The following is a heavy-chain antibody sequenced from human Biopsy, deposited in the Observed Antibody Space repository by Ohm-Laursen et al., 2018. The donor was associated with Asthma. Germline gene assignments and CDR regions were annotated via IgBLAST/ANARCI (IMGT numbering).Heavy chain of an antibody. CDR2: ISVYNGNT. Sequence: ASVKVSCKTSGYTFNSAGITWVRQAPGQGLEWMGWISVYNGNTKVAQKLQDRVTMITDTSTSTAYMELRSLRSDDTAVYFCARAVDYSHYYGIDVWGQGATATVS. D-gene: IGHD3-10*01. CDR3: ARAVDYSHYYGIDV. V-gene: IGHV1-18*01. CDR1: GYTFNSAG. J-gene: IGHJ6*02.